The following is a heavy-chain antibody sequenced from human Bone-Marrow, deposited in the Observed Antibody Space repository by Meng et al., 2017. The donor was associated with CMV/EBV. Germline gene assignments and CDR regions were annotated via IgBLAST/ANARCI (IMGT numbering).Heavy chain of an antibody. J-gene: IGHJ4*02. CDR1: GFTFSSYA. D-gene: IGHD5-18*01. CDR3: ARDGDPTAYFDY. Sequence: GGSLRFSCAASGFTFSSYAMHWVRQAPGKGLEWVAVISYDGSNKYYADSVKGRFTISRDNSKNTLYLQMNSLRAEDTAVYYCARDGDPTAYFDYWGQGTLVTVSS. V-gene: IGHV3-30*04. CDR2: ISYDGSNK.